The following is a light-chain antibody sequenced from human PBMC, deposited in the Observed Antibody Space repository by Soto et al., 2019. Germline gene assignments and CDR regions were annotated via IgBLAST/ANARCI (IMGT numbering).Light chain of an antibody. J-gene: IGKJ2*01. CDR2: DAS. CDR1: QSVSSY. CDR3: QQRSNWPLYT. Sequence: EIVLTQSTATLSLSPGERATLSCRASQSVSSYLAWYQQKPGQATRLLIYDASNRATGIPARFSGSGSGTEFTLTISSLAPEDCAVYYCQQRSNWPLYTFGQGTKLEIK. V-gene: IGKV3-11*01.